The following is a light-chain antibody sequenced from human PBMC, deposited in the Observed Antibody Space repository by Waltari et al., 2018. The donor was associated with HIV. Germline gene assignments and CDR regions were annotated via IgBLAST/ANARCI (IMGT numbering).Light chain of an antibody. Sequence: IQMTQSPSVLSASVGDRITITCRASQNVDSWLAWYQHRPGRAPKLLIYKSSTLEYGVPARFTGSGSGTNFTLTINSLHPDDFGTYYCQQYNSDFYTFGLGTRLDLK. CDR1: QNVDSW. CDR2: KSS. V-gene: IGKV1-5*03. CDR3: QQYNSDFYT. J-gene: IGKJ2*01.